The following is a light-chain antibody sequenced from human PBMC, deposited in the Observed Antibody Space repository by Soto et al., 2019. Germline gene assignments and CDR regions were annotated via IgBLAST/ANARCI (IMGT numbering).Light chain of an antibody. CDR3: QQLNSYPLT. CDR1: QGSSSD. CDR2: AAS. J-gene: IGKJ4*01. V-gene: IGKV1-9*01. Sequence: DLQLTQSPSFLSASVGDKVTITCRASQGSSSDLAWYQQKPGKAPELLIYAASTLQSGVPSRFSGSGSGTEFTLTISSLQPEDFATYYCQQLNSYPLTFGGGTKVEIK.